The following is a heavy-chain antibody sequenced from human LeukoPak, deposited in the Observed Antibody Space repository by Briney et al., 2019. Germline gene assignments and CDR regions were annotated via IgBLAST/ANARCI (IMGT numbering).Heavy chain of an antibody. CDR1: GYTFTSYG. Sequence: GASVKVSCKASGYTFTSYGISWVRQAPGQGLEWMGWISAYNDNTNYAQKLQGRVTMTTDTSTSTAYMELRSLRSDDTAVYYCAREGNDGRWELRSDYWGQGTLVTVSS. D-gene: IGHD1-26*01. J-gene: IGHJ4*02. CDR3: AREGNDGRWELRSDY. CDR2: ISAYNDNT. V-gene: IGHV1-18*01.